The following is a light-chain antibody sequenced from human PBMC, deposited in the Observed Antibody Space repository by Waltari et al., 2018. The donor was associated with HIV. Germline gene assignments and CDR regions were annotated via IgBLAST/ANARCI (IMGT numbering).Light chain of an antibody. Sequence: QSVLTQPPSASGTPGQRVSISCSGSSSNIGSSVLSWYQQSPGSAPKVLIYRDNQRPSGVPDRFSGSKSGTSASLAINGLQSDDEADYYCATRDDSLNAWVFGGGTKLTVL. CDR2: RDN. CDR3: ATRDDSLNAWV. J-gene: IGLJ3*02. CDR1: SSNIGSSV. V-gene: IGLV1-44*01.